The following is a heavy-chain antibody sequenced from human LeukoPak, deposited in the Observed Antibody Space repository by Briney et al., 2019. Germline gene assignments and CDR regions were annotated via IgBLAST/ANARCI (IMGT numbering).Heavy chain of an antibody. CDR2: IYYSGST. V-gene: IGHV4-39*01. CDR1: GGSISSSSYY. D-gene: IGHD2-15*01. CDR3: ARHPSYCSGGSCFFGALDI. Sequence: SETLSLTCTVSGGSISSSSYYWGWIRQPPGKGLEWIGSIYYSGSTYYNPSLKSRVTISVDTSKNQFSLKLSSVTAADTAVYYCARHPSYCSGGSCFFGALDIWGQGTMVTVSS. J-gene: IGHJ3*02.